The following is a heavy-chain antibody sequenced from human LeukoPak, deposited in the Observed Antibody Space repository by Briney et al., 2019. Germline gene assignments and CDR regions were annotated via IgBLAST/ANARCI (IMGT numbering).Heavy chain of an antibody. D-gene: IGHD6-6*01. Sequence: PSETLSLTCTVSGGSISSSSYYWGWIRQPPGKGLEWIGSIYYSGSTYYNPSLKSRVTISVDTSKNQFSLKLSSVTAADTAVYYCAREGRSLPGLDYWGQGTLVTVSS. V-gene: IGHV4-39*07. CDR2: IYYSGST. CDR3: AREGRSLPGLDY. J-gene: IGHJ4*02. CDR1: GGSISSSSYY.